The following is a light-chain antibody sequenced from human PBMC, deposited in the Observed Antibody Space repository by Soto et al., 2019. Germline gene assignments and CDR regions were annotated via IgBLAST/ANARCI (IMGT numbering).Light chain of an antibody. J-gene: IGKJ4*01. Sequence: IQLTQSPSSLSASVGDRVTITCRASQGISGYLAWYQQKPGKAPNLLIYATSTLQSGVPSRFSGSGSGTDFTLTISSLQPEDFATYYCQQLNSYLALTFGGGTKVEIK. CDR2: ATS. CDR1: QGISGY. CDR3: QQLNSYLALT. V-gene: IGKV1-9*01.